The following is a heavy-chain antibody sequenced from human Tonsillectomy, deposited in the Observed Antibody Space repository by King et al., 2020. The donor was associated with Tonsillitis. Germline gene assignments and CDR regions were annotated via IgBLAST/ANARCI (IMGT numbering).Heavy chain of an antibody. J-gene: IGHJ4*02. V-gene: IGHV5-51*01. CDR2: IYPGDSDT. D-gene: IGHD4-17*01. CDR1: GYSCTSNW. Sequence: QLVQSGAEVKKPGESLRISCKGSGYSCTSNWIGWVRQMPAKGLEWMGIIYPGDSDTTYSPSFQGQVTISVDKSVTTAYLQWSSLKASDTATYYCARQVWYHGDYAYYFDYWGQGTLVTVSS. CDR3: ARQVWYHGDYAYYFDY.